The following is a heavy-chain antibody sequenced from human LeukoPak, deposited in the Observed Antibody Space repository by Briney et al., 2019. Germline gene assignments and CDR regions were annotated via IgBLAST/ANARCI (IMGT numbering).Heavy chain of an antibody. Sequence: GRSLRLSCAASGFTFSSYGMHWVRQAPGKGLEWVAVISYDGSNKYYADSVKGRFTISRDKSKNTLYVQMNSLRAEDTAVYYCAKGQLISDWSFQHWGQGTLVTVSS. CDR1: GFTFSSYG. CDR3: AKGQLISDWSFQH. J-gene: IGHJ1*01. CDR2: ISYDGSNK. D-gene: IGHD6-19*01. V-gene: IGHV3-30*18.